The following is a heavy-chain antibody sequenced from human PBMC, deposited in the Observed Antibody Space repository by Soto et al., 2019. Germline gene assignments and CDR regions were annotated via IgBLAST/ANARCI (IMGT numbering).Heavy chain of an antibody. J-gene: IGHJ4*02. Sequence: VQLVESGGGLVQPGGSLRLSCAASGFTFSSHWMHWVRQAPGKGLVWVSRMNSDGRSTSYADSVKGRFTTSRDNAKNTLYLQMNGLGAEDTAVYYCSRESMVGTSIDYWGQGILVTVSS. CDR3: SRESMVGTSIDY. CDR2: MNSDGRST. V-gene: IGHV3-74*01. D-gene: IGHD3-10*01. CDR1: GFTFSSHW.